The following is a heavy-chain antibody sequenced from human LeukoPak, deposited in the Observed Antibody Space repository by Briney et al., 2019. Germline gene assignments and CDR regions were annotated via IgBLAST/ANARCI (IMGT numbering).Heavy chain of an antibody. CDR3: ATRPVWWFDP. Sequence: GASVKVSCKVSGYTLTELSMHGVRQAPGKGLEGMGGFDPEDGETIYPQKFQGRVTMTEDTSTDTAYMELSSLRSEDTAVYYCATRPVWWFDPWGQGTLVTVSS. V-gene: IGHV1-24*01. CDR1: GYTLTELS. J-gene: IGHJ5*02. D-gene: IGHD3-16*01. CDR2: FDPEDGET.